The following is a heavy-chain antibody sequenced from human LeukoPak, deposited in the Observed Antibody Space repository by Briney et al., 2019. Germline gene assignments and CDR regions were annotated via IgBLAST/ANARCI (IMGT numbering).Heavy chain of an antibody. CDR3: ARGFRDTAMFLDY. J-gene: IGHJ4*02. V-gene: IGHV3-48*03. CDR1: GFTFSSYE. D-gene: IGHD5-18*01. Sequence: GGSLRLSCAASGFTFSSYEMTWVRQAPGKGLEWISAISGSSSNVYYAASVRGRFTISRDNAENSLYLQLNTMRAEDTAVYYCARGFRDTAMFLDYWGQGTLVTVSS. CDR2: ISGSSSNV.